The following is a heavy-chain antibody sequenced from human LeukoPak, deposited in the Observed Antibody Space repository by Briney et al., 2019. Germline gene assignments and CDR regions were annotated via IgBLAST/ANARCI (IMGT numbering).Heavy chain of an antibody. D-gene: IGHD3-22*01. CDR3: ARDLNYYDSSDY. Sequence: SVKVSCKASGGTFSSYTISWVRQAPGQGLEWMGRIIPILGIANYAQKFQGRVTITTDESTSTAYMELSSLRSEDTAVYYCARDLNYYDSSDYWGQGTLVTVSS. CDR1: GGTFSSYT. V-gene: IGHV1-69*16. J-gene: IGHJ4*02. CDR2: IIPILGIA.